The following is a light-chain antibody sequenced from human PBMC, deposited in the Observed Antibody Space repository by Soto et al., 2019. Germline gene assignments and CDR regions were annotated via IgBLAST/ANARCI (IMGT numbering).Light chain of an antibody. Sequence: QSALTQPASVSGSPGQSITISCTGTSSDVGSYNLVSWYQQYPGKAPKFMIYEGSKRPSGVSNRFSGSKSGNTASLTISGLQAEDEADYYCCSYAGSSLYVFGTGTKVTVL. J-gene: IGLJ1*01. CDR3: CSYAGSSLYV. CDR1: SSDVGSYNL. CDR2: EGS. V-gene: IGLV2-23*01.